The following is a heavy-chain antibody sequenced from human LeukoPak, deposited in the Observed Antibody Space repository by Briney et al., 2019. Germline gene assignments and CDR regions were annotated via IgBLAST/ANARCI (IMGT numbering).Heavy chain of an antibody. J-gene: IGHJ4*02. V-gene: IGHV3-21*01. CDR1: GFTFSSYT. CDR2: ISTSNKNI. Sequence: PGGSLRLSCAASGFTFSSYTMSWVRQAPGKGLEWVSSISTSNKNIYYADSMKGRFTISRDNAKNSLYLQMNSLRAEDTAVYYCARDGYGDYYFDYWGQGTLVTVSS. CDR3: ARDGYGDYYFDY. D-gene: IGHD4-17*01.